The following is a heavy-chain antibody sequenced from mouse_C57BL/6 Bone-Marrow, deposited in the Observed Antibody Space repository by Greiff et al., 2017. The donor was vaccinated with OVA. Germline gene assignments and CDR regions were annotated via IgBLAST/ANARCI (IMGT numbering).Heavy chain of an antibody. CDR2: ISSGSSTI. J-gene: IGHJ2*01. CDR3: ARPGYYGSSLDY. Sequence: EVKLEESGGGLVKPGGSLKLSCAASGFTSSDYGMHWVRQAPEKGLEWVAYISSGSSTIYYADTVKGRFTISRDNAKNTRFLQMTSLRSEDTATYYCARPGYYGSSLDYWGQGTTLTVSS. D-gene: IGHD1-1*01. V-gene: IGHV5-17*01. CDR1: GFTSSDYG.